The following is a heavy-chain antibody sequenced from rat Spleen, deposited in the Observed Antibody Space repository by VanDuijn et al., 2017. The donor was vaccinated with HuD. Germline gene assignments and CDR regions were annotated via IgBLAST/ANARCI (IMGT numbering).Heavy chain of an antibody. CDR1: GFTFSDYY. D-gene: IGHD1-4*01. J-gene: IGHJ2*01. Sequence: EVQLVESGGGLMQPGRSLKLSCAASGFTFSDYYMAWVRQAPTKGLEWVATISYDGSNTYYRDSVKGRFTISRDNAKSTLYLQMDSLRSAGTATXXXARXXXYPXXXYXXXWGQGVXXTVSS. V-gene: IGHV5-7*01. CDR3: ARXXXYPXXXYXXX. CDR2: ISYDGSNT.